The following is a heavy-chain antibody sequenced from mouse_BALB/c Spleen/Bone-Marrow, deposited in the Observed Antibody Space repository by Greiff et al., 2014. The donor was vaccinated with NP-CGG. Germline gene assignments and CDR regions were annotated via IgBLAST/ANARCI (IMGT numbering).Heavy chain of an antibody. Sequence: EVKLVESGPDLVKPSQSLSLTCTVTGYSITSDYSWHWIRQFPGNKLEWMGYIHYSGTTVYNPSLKSRISITRDTANNQFFLQLNSGTTEDTATYYCARFAGTPYTMDYWGQGTSVTVSS. CDR3: ARFAGTPYTMDY. J-gene: IGHJ4*01. V-gene: IGHV3-1*02. D-gene: IGHD4-1*01. CDR1: GYSITSDYS. CDR2: IHYSGTT.